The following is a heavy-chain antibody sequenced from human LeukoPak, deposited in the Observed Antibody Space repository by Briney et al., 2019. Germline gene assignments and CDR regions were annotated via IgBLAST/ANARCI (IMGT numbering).Heavy chain of an antibody. CDR1: GGSISSYY. V-gene: IGHV4-59*01. D-gene: IGHD6-13*01. CDR3: ATHRGIAAAGTRKYYYYYYMDV. J-gene: IGHJ6*03. Sequence: PSETLSLTCTVSGGSISSYYWSWIRQPPGKGLEWIGYIYYSGSTNYNPSLKSRVTISVDTSKNQFSLKLSSVTAADTAVYYCATHRGIAAAGTRKYYYYYYMDVWGKGTTVTVSS. CDR2: IYYSGST.